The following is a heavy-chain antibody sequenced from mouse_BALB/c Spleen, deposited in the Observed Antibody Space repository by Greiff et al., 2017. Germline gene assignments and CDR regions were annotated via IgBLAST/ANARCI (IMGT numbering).Heavy chain of an antibody. V-gene: IGHV14-3*02. CDR3: ARYDYDEGGFAY. CDR2: IDPANGNT. D-gene: IGHD2-4*01. J-gene: IGHJ3*01. CDR1: GFNIKDTY. Sequence: VQLQQSGAELVKPGASVKLSCTASGFNIKDTYMHWVKQRPEQGLEWIGRIDPANGNTKYDPKFQGKATITADTSSNTAYLQLSSLTSEDTAVDYGARYDYDEGGFAYWGQGTLVTVSA.